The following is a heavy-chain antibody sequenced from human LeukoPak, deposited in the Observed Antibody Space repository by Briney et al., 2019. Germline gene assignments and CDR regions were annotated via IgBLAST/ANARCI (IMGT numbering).Heavy chain of an antibody. CDR3: ARGPAPDIVVVPGATS. CDR2: IYYSGSP. Sequence: SETLSLTCTVSGGSVSSGSYYWRWIRQPPGKGLEWIVYIYYSGSPNYNPSLKSRVSISVDTSKNRFSLTVSSVTAADTAVYYCARGPAPDIVVVPGATSWGQGTLVTVSS. D-gene: IGHD2-2*01. J-gene: IGHJ4*02. V-gene: IGHV4-61*03. CDR1: GGSVSSGSYY.